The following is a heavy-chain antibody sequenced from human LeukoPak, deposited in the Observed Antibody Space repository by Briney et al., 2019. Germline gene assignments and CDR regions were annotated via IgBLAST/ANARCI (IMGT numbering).Heavy chain of an antibody. Sequence: SETLSLTCAVYGGSFSGYYWSWIRQPPGKGLEWIGEINHSGSTNYNPSLKSRVTISVDTSKNQFSLKLSSVTAADTAVYYCARQGLEGERLQFGAFDIWGQGTMVTVSS. CDR3: ARQGLEGERLQFGAFDI. CDR1: GGSFSGYY. D-gene: IGHD5-24*01. J-gene: IGHJ3*02. V-gene: IGHV4-34*01. CDR2: INHSGST.